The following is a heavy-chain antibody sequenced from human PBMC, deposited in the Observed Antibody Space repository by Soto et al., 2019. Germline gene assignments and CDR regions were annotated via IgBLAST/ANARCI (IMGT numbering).Heavy chain of an antibody. CDR2: IMPVFPTP. D-gene: IGHD1-1*01. CDR3: ARDKDRLQLGGNYYYILEV. Sequence: QVQLVQSGAEVKKPGSSVKVSCKTSGGTFSTSAISWVRQAPGQGLEWVGGIMPVFPTPDYAQNFQGRVTITADDSTTTAYLELTSLRADDTAVYYCARDKDRLQLGGNYYYILEVGGQGTAIPVSS. J-gene: IGHJ6*02. V-gene: IGHV1-69*12. CDR1: GGTFSTSA.